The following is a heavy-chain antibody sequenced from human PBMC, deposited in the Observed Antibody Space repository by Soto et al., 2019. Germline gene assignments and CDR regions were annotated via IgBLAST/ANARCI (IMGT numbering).Heavy chain of an antibody. Sequence: GGSLRLSCAASGFTFNTYSMNWVRQAPGRGLEWVAYITTSSNTIYYADSVKGRFTISRDNAKNSLYLQMDSLTVEDTAVYYCARRAIWGQGTMVTVSS. V-gene: IGHV3-48*01. CDR2: ITTSSNTI. J-gene: IGHJ3*02. CDR1: GFTFNTYS. CDR3: ARRAI.